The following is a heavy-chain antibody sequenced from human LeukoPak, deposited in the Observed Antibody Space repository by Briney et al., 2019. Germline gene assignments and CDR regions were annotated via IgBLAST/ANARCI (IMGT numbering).Heavy chain of an antibody. CDR2: TYYRSTWLN. CDR3: AREPHGSGLLFDY. J-gene: IGHJ4*02. CDR1: GDSVSSNSAA. D-gene: IGHD6-19*01. Sequence: TSQTLSLTCAISGDSVSSNSAAWNWIRQPPSRGLEWLGRTYYRSTWLNDYAGSLKSRISINPDTSKNQFSLHLNSVTPEDTAVYYCAREPHGSGLLFDYWGRGTLVTVSS. V-gene: IGHV6-1*01.